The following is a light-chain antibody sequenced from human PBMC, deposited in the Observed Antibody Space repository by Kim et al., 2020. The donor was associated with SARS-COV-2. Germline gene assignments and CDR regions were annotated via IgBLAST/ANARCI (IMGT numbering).Light chain of an antibody. CDR1: KLGDKY. CDR2: QDS. Sequence: SSELTQPPSVSVSPGQTASITCSGDKLGDKYACWYQQKPGQSPVLVIYQDSKRPSGIPERFSGSSSGNTATLTISGTQAMDEADYYCQAWDSSTVVFGGGTQLTVL. J-gene: IGLJ2*01. CDR3: QAWDSSTVV. V-gene: IGLV3-1*01.